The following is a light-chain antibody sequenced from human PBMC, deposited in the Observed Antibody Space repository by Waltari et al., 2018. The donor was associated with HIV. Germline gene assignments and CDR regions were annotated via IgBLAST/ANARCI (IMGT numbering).Light chain of an antibody. J-gene: IGLJ2*01. V-gene: IGLV1-47*01. CDR3: AAWDNSLSVLVV. CDR1: SSNIGSNY. CDR2: RNN. Sequence: QSVLTQTPSASGTPGQRVTISCSGSSSNIGSNYVYWYQQLPGTAPKLLIYRNNPRPSGVPDRSPGSKSGTSASLAISGLRSEDEADYYCAAWDNSLSVLVVFGGGTKLTVL.